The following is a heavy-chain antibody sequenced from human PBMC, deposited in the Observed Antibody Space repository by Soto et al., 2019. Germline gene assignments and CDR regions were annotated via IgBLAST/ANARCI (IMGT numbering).Heavy chain of an antibody. CDR2: ISSSSTSS. V-gene: IGHV3-11*05. D-gene: IGHD2-8*01. CDR3: ARDNGGTFDY. CDR1: GFTLSDSY. J-gene: IGHJ4*02. Sequence: QVLLVESGGGLVKPGGSLRLSCAASGFTLSDSYMSWIRQAPGKGLEWVSYISSSSTSSNYADSMKGRFTISRDNAKNSLYLQINSLRAEDTAVYYCARDNGGTFDYWGQGTLVTVSS.